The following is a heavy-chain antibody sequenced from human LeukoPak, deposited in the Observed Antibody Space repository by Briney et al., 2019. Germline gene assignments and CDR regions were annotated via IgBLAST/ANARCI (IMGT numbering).Heavy chain of an antibody. CDR2: INPNSGGT. CDR3: ARDLLPRGYAFDI. V-gene: IGHV1-2*02. D-gene: IGHD5-12*01. Sequence: ASVKVSCKASGYTFTGYYMHWVRQAPGQGLEWMGWINPNSGGTNYAQKFQGRVTMTRDTSISTAYMELSRLRSDDTAVYYCARDLLPRGYAFDIWGQGTMVTVSS. CDR1: GYTFTGYY. J-gene: IGHJ3*02.